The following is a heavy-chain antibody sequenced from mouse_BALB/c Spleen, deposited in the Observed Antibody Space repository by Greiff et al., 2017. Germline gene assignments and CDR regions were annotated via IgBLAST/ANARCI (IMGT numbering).Heavy chain of an antibody. Sequence: EVKLMESGGGLVKPGGSLKLSCAASGFTFSSYAMSWVRQTPEKRLEWVASISSGGSTYYPDSVKGRFTISRDNARNILYLQMSSLRSEDTAMYYCARRYHYYFDYWGQGTTLTVSS. V-gene: IGHV5-6-5*01. J-gene: IGHJ2*01. CDR2: ISSGGST. D-gene: IGHD1-1*01. CDR1: GFTFSSYA. CDR3: ARRYHYYFDY.